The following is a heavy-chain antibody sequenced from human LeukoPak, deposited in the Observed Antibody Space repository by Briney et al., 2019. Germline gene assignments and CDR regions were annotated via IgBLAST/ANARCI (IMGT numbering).Heavy chain of an antibody. D-gene: IGHD3-3*01. J-gene: IGHJ6*03. CDR2: ISSGSASI. Sequence: GGSLRLSCTTSGFTFSTYSMNWVRQAPGKGLEWVSYISSGSASIYYIDSVKGRFTISRDNTKNSLYLQMNSLTAEDTAVYYCAKDGPYTYYDFWSGYSELQVGDYMDVWGKGTTVTVSS. CDR3: AKDGPYTYYDFWSGYSELQVGDYMDV. V-gene: IGHV3-48*04. CDR1: GFTFSTYS.